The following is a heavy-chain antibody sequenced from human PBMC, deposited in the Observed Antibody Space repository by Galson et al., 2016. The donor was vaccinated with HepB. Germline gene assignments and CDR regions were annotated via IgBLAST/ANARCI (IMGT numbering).Heavy chain of an antibody. J-gene: IGHJ4*02. CDR3: AREPVRLDDLLTGPPKNPDY. Sequence: SLRLSCAASGFTFSRYEMNWVRQAPGKGLEWVSYISSSGTTIYYEDFVKGGFTISRDNAKTSLYLQMNSLRAEDTAVYYCAREPVRLDDLLTGPPKNPDYWGQGTLVTVSS. V-gene: IGHV3-48*03. CDR1: GFTFSRYE. CDR2: ISSSGTTI. D-gene: IGHD3-9*01.